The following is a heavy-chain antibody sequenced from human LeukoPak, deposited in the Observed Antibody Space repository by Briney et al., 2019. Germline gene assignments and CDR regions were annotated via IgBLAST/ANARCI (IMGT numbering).Heavy chain of an antibody. J-gene: IGHJ4*02. CDR2: INHSGST. Sequence: PSETLSLTCAVYGGSFSGYYWSWIRQPPGKGLEWIGEINHSGSTNYNPSLKSRVTISVDTSKNQFSPKLSSVTAADTAVYYCARHPTSYYDILTGPFDYWGQGTLVTVSS. V-gene: IGHV4-34*01. D-gene: IGHD3-9*01. CDR3: ARHPTSYYDILTGPFDY. CDR1: GGSFSGYY.